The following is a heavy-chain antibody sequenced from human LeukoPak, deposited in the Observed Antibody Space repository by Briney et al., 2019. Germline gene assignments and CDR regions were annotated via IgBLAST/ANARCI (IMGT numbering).Heavy chain of an antibody. V-gene: IGHV3-21*01. CDR2: ISSSTSYI. J-gene: IGHJ4*02. CDR3: ARGSLITGIDY. D-gene: IGHD1-20*01. Sequence: TGGSLRLSCAASGFAFSSYSMNWVRQAPGKGLEWVSSISSSTSYIYYADSVKGRFTISRDNAKSSLYLQMNSLRAEDSAVYYCARGSLITGIDYWGQGALVTVSS. CDR1: GFAFSSYS.